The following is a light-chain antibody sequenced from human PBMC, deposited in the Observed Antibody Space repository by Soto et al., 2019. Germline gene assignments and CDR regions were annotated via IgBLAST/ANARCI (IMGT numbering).Light chain of an antibody. CDR2: GAS. CDR3: QQYNNWLGT. CDR1: QSVSSN. Sequence: EIVMTQSPATLSVSPGERATLSCRASQSVSSNLAWYQQKPGQAPRLLIYGASTRATGIPARFSGSGSGTEFTLTISSLQSEDFAVHYCQQYNNWLGTFGQGTKVEIK. J-gene: IGKJ1*01. V-gene: IGKV3-15*01.